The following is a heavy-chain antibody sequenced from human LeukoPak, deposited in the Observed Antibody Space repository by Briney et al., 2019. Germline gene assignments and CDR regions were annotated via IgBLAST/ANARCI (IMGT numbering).Heavy chain of an antibody. D-gene: IGHD6-13*01. CDR1: GGTFTSYA. CDR2: ITPIFGTA. Sequence: ASVKVSCKASGGTFTSYAISWVRQAPGQGLEWMGWITPIFGTANYAQKFQGRVTITADESTSTAYMELRSLRSEDTAVYYCGRVSSSWGQGTLVTVSS. J-gene: IGHJ4*02. CDR3: GRVSSS. V-gene: IGHV1-69*13.